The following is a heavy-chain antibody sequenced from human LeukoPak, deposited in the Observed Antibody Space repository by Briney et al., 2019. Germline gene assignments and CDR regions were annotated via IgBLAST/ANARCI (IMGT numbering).Heavy chain of an antibody. CDR3: AKDGGLWVSAHWGDS. J-gene: IGHJ4*02. V-gene: IGHV3-23*01. CDR2: ITTSDGNT. D-gene: IGHD7-27*01. CDR1: GFTFSSYT. Sequence: GGSLRLSCAASGFTFSSYTMSWVRQAPGKGLEWVSTITTSDGNTYYADSVKGRFTVSRDNSKNTLFLQLNSLRAEDTAVYYCAKDGGLWVSAHWGDSWGRGTLVTVSS.